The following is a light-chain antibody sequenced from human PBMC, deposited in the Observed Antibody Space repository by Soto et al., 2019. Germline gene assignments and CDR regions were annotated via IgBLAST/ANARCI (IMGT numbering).Light chain of an antibody. J-gene: IGKJ1*01. Sequence: EIVMTQSPVTLSVSPGERVTLSCRASQSVSSNLAWYQQRPGQAPRLLIYRASTRATDIPARFSGSGSGTEFTLTISSLQSEDFAVYDCQQYNHWPRAFGQGTNLEVK. V-gene: IGKV3-15*01. CDR2: RAS. CDR3: QQYNHWPRA. CDR1: QSVSSN.